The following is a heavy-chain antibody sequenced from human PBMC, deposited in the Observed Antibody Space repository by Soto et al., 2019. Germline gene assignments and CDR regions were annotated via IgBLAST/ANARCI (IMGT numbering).Heavy chain of an antibody. CDR3: AREGIGGGGHDNCDY. V-gene: IGHV1-2*04. Sequence: QVQLGQSGAEVKKPGASVKVSCKASGYTFTGYYMPWVRQAPGQGLEWMGWINPNSGGTNSAQKFQGWVTMARDPSISTAYMELSRLAADDTAVYYCAREGIGGGGHDNCDYWGKGTLVTVSS. D-gene: IGHD3-16*01. CDR1: GYTFTGYY. J-gene: IGHJ4*02. CDR2: INPNSGGT.